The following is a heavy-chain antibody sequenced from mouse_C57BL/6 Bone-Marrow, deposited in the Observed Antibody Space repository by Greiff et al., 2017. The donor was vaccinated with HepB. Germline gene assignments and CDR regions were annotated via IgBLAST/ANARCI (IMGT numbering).Heavy chain of an antibody. Sequence: QVQLQQPGAELVRPGTSVKLSCKASGYTFTSYWMHWVKQRPGQGLEWIGVIDPSDSYTNYNQKFKGKATLTVDTSSSTAYMQLSSLTSEDSAVYYCASYCGSFYAMDYWGQGTSVTVSS. CDR1: GYTFTSYW. CDR3: ASYCGSFYAMDY. J-gene: IGHJ4*01. V-gene: IGHV1-59*01. CDR2: IDPSDSYT. D-gene: IGHD1-1*01.